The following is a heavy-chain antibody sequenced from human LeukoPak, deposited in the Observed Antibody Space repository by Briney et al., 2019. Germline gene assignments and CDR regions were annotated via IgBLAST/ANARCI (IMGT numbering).Heavy chain of an antibody. V-gene: IGHV3-7*03. J-gene: IGHJ6*02. CDR3: ARDLDVVMVYGIPSPYGMDV. CDR2: IKEDGSEK. D-gene: IGHD2-8*01. CDR1: GFTFSNYW. Sequence: PGGSLRLSCVASGFTFSNYWMSWVRQAPGKGLEWVANIKEDGSEKYYVDSVKGRFTISRDNAKNSLYLQMNSLRAEDTAVYYCARDLDVVMVYGIPSPYGMDVWGQGTTVAVSS.